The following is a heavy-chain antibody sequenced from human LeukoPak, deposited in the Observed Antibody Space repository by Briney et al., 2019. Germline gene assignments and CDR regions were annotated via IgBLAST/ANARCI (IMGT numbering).Heavy chain of an antibody. Sequence: SETLSLTCAVYGGSFSDYYWSWLRQPPGKGLEWIGEINHSGSTNYNPSLKSRVTISVDTSKNQFSLKLSSVPAADTAVYYCARGPDAHSSVARPSYYYYMDVWGKGTTVTVSS. CDR3: ARGPDAHSSVARPSYYYYMDV. J-gene: IGHJ6*03. CDR2: INHSGST. CDR1: GGSFSDYY. D-gene: IGHD6-25*01. V-gene: IGHV4-34*01.